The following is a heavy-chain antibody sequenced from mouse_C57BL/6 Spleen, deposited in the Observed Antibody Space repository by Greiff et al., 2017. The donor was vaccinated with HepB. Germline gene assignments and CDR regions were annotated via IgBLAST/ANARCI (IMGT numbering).Heavy chain of an antibody. V-gene: IGHV1-82*01. Sequence: VQLQQSGPELVKPGASVKISCKASGYAFSSSWMNWVKQRPGKGLEWIGRIYPGDGDTNYNGKFKGKATLTADKSSSTAYMQRSSLTSEDSAVYFCARDGPLWYFDVWGTGTTVTVSS. D-gene: IGHD2-3*01. CDR2: IYPGDGDT. CDR3: ARDGPLWYFDV. J-gene: IGHJ1*03. CDR1: GYAFSSSW.